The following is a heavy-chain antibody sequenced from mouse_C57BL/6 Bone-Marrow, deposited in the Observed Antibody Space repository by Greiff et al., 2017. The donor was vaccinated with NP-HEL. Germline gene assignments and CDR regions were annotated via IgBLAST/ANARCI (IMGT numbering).Heavy chain of an antibody. V-gene: IGHV14-4*01. CDR1: GFNIKDDY. D-gene: IGHD2-2*01. CDR3: TTGGYPWFAY. Sequence: EVQLVESGAELVRPGASVKLSCTASGFNIKDDYMHWVKQRPEQGLEWIGWIDPENGDTEYASKFQGKATITADTSSNTAYLQLSSLTSEDTAVYYCTTGGYPWFAYWGQGTLVTVSA. J-gene: IGHJ3*01. CDR2: IDPENGDT.